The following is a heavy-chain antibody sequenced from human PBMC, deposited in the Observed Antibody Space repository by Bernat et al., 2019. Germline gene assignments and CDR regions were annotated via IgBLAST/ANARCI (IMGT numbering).Heavy chain of an antibody. CDR3: ARGASSYGDSS. Sequence: EVQLVESGGGLVKPGGSLRLSCAASGFTFSSYSMNWVRQAPGKGLEWVSSTSSSSSYIYYADSVKGRFTISRDNAKNSLYLQMNSLRAEDTAVYYCARGASSYGDSSWGQGTLVTVSS. J-gene: IGHJ4*02. V-gene: IGHV3-21*01. D-gene: IGHD4-17*01. CDR1: GFTFSSYS. CDR2: TSSSSSYI.